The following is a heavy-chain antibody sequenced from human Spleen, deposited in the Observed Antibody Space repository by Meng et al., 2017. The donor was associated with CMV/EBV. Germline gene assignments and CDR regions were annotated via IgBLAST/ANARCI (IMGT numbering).Heavy chain of an antibody. CDR3: ARDPYATGWAG. J-gene: IGHJ4*02. Sequence: QAQLQESGPGLVKPSETLSLTCTVSGGSISISTWWSWVRQPPGKGLEWIGEIYHSGGTNYNPSLRGRVTISLDKSKNQFSLTLRSVTAADTAVYYCARDPYATGWAGWGQGTLVTVSS. V-gene: IGHV4-4*02. D-gene: IGHD6-19*01. CDR2: IYHSGGT. CDR1: GGSISISTW.